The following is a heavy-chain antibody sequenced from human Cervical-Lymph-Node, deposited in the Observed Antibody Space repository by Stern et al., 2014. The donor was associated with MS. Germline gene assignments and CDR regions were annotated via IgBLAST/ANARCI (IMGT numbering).Heavy chain of an antibody. CDR1: GFTFSNYG. CDR2: IWYDGNKK. D-gene: IGHD1-7*01. Sequence: VQLEEPGGGVVHPGRSLSLSCAASGFTFSNYGMHWVRQAPGKGLEWLAVIWYDGNKKYYADSVKGRFTISRDNSKNTLFLQMSSLTAEDTALYYCARGNWNYEGMGYWGQGTLVTVSS. J-gene: IGHJ4*02. V-gene: IGHV3-33*01. CDR3: ARGNWNYEGMGY.